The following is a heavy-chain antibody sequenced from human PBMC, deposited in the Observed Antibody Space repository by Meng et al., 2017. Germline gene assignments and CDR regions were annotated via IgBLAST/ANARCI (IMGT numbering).Heavy chain of an antibody. J-gene: IGHJ4*02. CDR3: ARRGIAARPFYY. Sequence: QVKLQQWGAGPLKPPETLSPTCAVYGGSFSCYYWSWIRQPPGKGLEWIGEINHSGSTNYHPSLKSRVTISVDTSKNQFSLKLSSVTAADTAVYYCARRGIAARPFYYWGQGTLVTVSS. CDR1: GGSFSCYY. V-gene: IGHV4-34*01. CDR2: INHSGST. D-gene: IGHD6-6*01.